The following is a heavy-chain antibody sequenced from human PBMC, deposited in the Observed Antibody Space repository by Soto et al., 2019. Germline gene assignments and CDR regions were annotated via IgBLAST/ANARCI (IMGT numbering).Heavy chain of an antibody. CDR2: IIPILGIA. Sequence: GASVKVSXKASGGTFSSYTISWVRQAPGQGLEWMGRIIPILGIANYAQKFQGRVTITADKSTSTAYMELSSLRSEDTAVYYCARDRKWLVTLYYYYGMDVWGQGTTVTVSS. CDR3: ARDRKWLVTLYYYYGMDV. D-gene: IGHD6-19*01. V-gene: IGHV1-69*04. J-gene: IGHJ6*02. CDR1: GGTFSSYT.